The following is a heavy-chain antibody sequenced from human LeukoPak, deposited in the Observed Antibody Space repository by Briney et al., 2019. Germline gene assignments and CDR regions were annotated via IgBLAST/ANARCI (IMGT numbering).Heavy chain of an antibody. D-gene: IGHD3-22*01. V-gene: IGHV4-30-4*08. J-gene: IGHJ4*02. CDR1: GGSIGSGDYY. CDR3: ARGHYYDSSGYYCY. Sequence: SETLSLTCTVSGGSIGSGDYYWSWIRQPPGKDLEWIGYIYYSGNTYYNPSLKSRVTISVDTSKNQFSLKLSSVTAADTAVYYCARGHYYDSSGYYCYWGQGTLVTVSS. CDR2: IYYSGNT.